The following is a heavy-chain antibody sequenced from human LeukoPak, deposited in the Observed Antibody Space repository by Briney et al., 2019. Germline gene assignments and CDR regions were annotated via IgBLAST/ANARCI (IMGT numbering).Heavy chain of an antibody. V-gene: IGHV3-48*04. CDR2: ISSSGSTI. D-gene: IGHD3-3*01. CDR1: GFTFSSYA. J-gene: IGHJ6*02. CDR3: ARAQTLVLRFLEWLSTPHGMDV. Sequence: GASLRLSCAASGFTFSSYAMSWVRQAPGKGLEWVSYISSSGSTIYYADSVKGRFTISRDNAKNSLYLQMNSLRAEDTAVYYCARAQTLVLRFLEWLSTPHGMDVWGQGTTVTVSS.